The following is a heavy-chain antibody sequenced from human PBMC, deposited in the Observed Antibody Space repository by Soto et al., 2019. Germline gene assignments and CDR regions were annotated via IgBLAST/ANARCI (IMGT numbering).Heavy chain of an antibody. CDR1: GFTFSNYE. D-gene: IGHD3-16*02. J-gene: IGHJ1*01. V-gene: IGHV3-48*03. Sequence: PGGSLRLSCAASGFTFSNYELICVRQAPGEGLEWLSYISSSGSSMYYADSVNGRFTISRGNSRNSLFLHMNSLRAEDTAVYYCARLSQSFIEYLQHWGQGTMVTVSS. CDR3: ARLSQSFIEYLQH. CDR2: ISSSGSSM.